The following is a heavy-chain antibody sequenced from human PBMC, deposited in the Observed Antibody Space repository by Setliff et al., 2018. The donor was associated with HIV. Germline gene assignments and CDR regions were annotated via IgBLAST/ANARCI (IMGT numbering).Heavy chain of an antibody. D-gene: IGHD3-22*01. V-gene: IGHV1-69*05. CDR3: ARAAYRYDSSGYFFDY. Sequence: SVKVSCKASGGTFSSYVISWVRQAPGQGLEWMGGITPIFGTANYAQKFQGRVTITTDESTSTVYMELSSLRSEDTAVYYCARAAYRYDSSGYFFDYWGQGTLVTVSS. CDR2: ITPIFGTA. CDR1: GGTFSSYV. J-gene: IGHJ4*02.